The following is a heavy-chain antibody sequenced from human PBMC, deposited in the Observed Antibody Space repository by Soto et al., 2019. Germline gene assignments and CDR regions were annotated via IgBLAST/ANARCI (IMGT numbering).Heavy chain of an antibody. Sequence: SQTLSLTCTVSGGSISSYYWSWIRQPPGKGLEWIGYIYYSGSTNYNPSLKSRVTISVDTSKNQFSLKLSSVTAADTAVYYCARLDYYYYMDFWGKGTMVTVSS. CDR1: GGSISSYY. CDR2: IYYSGST. V-gene: IGHV4-59*08. J-gene: IGHJ6*03. CDR3: ARLDYYYYMDF.